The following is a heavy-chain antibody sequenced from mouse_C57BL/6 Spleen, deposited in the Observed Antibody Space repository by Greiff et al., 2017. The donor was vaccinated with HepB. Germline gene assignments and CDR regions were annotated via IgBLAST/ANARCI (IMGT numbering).Heavy chain of an antibody. V-gene: IGHV1-7*01. Sequence: QVQLQQSGAELAKPGASVKLSCKASGYTFTSYWMHWVKQRPGQGLEWIGYINPSSGYTKYNQKFKDKATLTADKSSSTAYMQLSSLTYEDSAVYYCARGRELGYGSSLGWYFDVWGTGTTVTVSS. CDR1: GYTFTSYW. CDR2: INPSSGYT. J-gene: IGHJ1*03. CDR3: ARGRELGYGSSLGWYFDV. D-gene: IGHD1-1*01.